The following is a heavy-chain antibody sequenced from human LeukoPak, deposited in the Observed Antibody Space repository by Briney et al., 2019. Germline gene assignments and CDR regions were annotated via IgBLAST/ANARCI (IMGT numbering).Heavy chain of an antibody. CDR3: ARDPYSGNYGNYYYYYMDV. CDR2: ITSSGTYI. J-gene: IGHJ6*03. V-gene: IGHV3-21*01. CDR1: GFTFSSYN. Sequence: GGSLRLSCAASGFTFSSYNMNWVRQAPGRALEWVSSITSSGTYIFYADSVKGRFTISRDNAKNSLYLQMNSLGPEDTAVYYCARDPYSGNYGNYYYYYMDVWGKGTTVTISS. D-gene: IGHD1-26*01.